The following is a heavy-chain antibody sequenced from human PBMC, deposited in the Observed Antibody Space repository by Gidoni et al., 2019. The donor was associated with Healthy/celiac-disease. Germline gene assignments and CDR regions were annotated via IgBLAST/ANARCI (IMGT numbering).Heavy chain of an antibody. CDR3: ARDVVVVITKSGEINAFDI. CDR2: TYYRSKWYN. Sequence: QVQLQQSGPGLVKPSQTLSLTCAISGDSVSSNSAAWNWIRQSPSRGLEWLGRTYYRSKWYNDYAVSVKSRITINPDTSKNQFSLQLNSVTPEDTAVYYCARDVVVVITKSGEINAFDIWGQGTMVTVSS. D-gene: IGHD3-22*01. V-gene: IGHV6-1*01. J-gene: IGHJ3*02. CDR1: GDSVSSNSAA.